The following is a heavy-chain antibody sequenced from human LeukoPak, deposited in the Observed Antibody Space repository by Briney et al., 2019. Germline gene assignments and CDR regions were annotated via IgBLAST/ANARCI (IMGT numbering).Heavy chain of an antibody. CDR2: INPNSGGT. V-gene: IGHV1-2*02. J-gene: IGHJ4*02. CDR1: GYTFTGYY. CDR3: ARVKVIIFGVVTPFDY. D-gene: IGHD3-3*01. Sequence: ASVKVSCKASGYTFTGYYMHWVRQAPGQGLEWMGWINPNSGGTNYAQKLQGRVTMTRDTSISTAYMELSRLRSDDTAVYYCARVKVIIFGVVTPFDYWGQGTPVTVSS.